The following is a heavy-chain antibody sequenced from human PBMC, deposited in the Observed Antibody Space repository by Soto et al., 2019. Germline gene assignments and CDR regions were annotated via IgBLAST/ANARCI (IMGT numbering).Heavy chain of an antibody. J-gene: IGHJ4*02. CDR3: ARSGTSSSCYDF. D-gene: IGHD2-2*01. CDR1: GFTFGDHY. V-gene: IGHV3-72*01. CDR2: TRKKGNSYTT. Sequence: PVGSLRLSCAASGFTFGDHYVDWVRQAPGKGLEWVGRTRKKGNSYTTDYAASVEGRFTISRDDSKNSLYLQMDSLKTEDTAVYFCARSGTSSSCYDFWGQGTLVTVSS.